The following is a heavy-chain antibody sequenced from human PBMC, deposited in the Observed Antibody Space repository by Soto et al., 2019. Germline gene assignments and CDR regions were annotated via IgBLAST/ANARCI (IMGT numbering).Heavy chain of an antibody. V-gene: IGHV4-34*01. CDR2: INHSGST. J-gene: IGHJ6*02. CDR3: ARGLPSYYDFWSGYSYYYYGMDV. CDR1: GGSVNGYY. Sequence: SETLSLTCAVYGGSVNGYYWNWIRQPPGKGLEWIGEINHSGSTNYNPSLKSRVTISVDTSKNQFSLKLSSVTAADTAVYYCARGLPSYYDFWSGYSYYYYGMDVWGQGTTVTVSS. D-gene: IGHD3-3*01.